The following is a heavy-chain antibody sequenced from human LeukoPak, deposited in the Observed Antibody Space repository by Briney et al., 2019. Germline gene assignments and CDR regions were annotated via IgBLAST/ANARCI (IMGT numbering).Heavy chain of an antibody. Sequence: PSETLSLTCAVYGGSFSGYYWSWIRQPPGKGLEWIGEINHSGSTNYNPSLKSRVTISVDTSKNQFSLKLSSVTAADTAVYYCATYYYDSSGRKYYFDYWGQGTLVTVSS. J-gene: IGHJ4*02. CDR1: GGSFSGYY. CDR2: INHSGST. CDR3: ATYYYDSSGRKYYFDY. D-gene: IGHD3-22*01. V-gene: IGHV4-34*01.